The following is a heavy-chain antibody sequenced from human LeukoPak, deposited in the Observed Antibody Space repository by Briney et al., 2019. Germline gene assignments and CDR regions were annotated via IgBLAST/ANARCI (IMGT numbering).Heavy chain of an antibody. CDR2: ISPSGGIT. V-gene: IGHV3-23*01. D-gene: IGHD1-1*01. J-gene: IGHJ6*03. CDR3: AKDGNRDGDMDV. Sequence: GGTLRLSCAASGFTFSSHGMNWVRQAPGKGLEWVSGISPSGGITYYTDSVKGRFTISRDNSKNTQSLQMNSLRAEDTAVYYCAKDGNRDGDMDVWGKGTTVTVSS. CDR1: GFTFSSHG.